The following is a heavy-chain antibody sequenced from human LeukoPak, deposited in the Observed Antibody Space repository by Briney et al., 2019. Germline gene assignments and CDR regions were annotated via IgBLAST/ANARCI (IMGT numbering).Heavy chain of an antibody. CDR2: IYYSGST. J-gene: IGHJ4*02. CDR3: ARGIAAAGSGQYYFDY. D-gene: IGHD6-13*01. CDR1: GGSSSSYY. V-gene: IGHV4-59*01. Sequence: SETLSLTCTVSGGSSSSYYWSWIRQPPGKGLEWIGYIYYSGSTNYNPSLKSRVTISVDTSKNQFSLKLSSVTAADTAVYYCARGIAAAGSGQYYFDYWGQGTLVTVSS.